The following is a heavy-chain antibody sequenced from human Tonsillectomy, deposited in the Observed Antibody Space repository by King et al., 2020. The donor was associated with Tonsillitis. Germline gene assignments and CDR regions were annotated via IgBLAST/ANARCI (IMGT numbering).Heavy chain of an antibody. CDR1: GGSISSYY. Sequence: VQLHESGPGLVKPSETLSLTCTVSGGSISSYYWSWIRQPPGKGLEWVGYINYSGSTNYNPSLKSRFTISVDTSKNQFPLKLSSVTAADRDEYYCARRADLWSGYYRGIVDYWGQGTLVTVSS. J-gene: IGHJ4*02. V-gene: IGHV4-59*08. CDR3: ARRADLWSGYYRGIVDY. CDR2: INYSGST. D-gene: IGHD3-3*01.